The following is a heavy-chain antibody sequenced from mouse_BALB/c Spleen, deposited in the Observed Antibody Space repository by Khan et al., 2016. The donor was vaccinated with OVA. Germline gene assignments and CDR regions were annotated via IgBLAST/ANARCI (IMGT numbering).Heavy chain of an antibody. D-gene: IGHD2-14*01. J-gene: IGHJ3*01. CDR3: TRRRYDYSY. CDR2: LLPGTDLT. Sequence: QVQLQQSGAELMKPGASVRISCKATGYTFNTSWIEWVKQRPGHGLEWIGELLPGTDLTNYSERFKGKATFTADTSSNTAYIQLSSLTSEDSAVYYCTRRRYDYSYWGQGTLVTVSA. CDR1: GYTFNTSW. V-gene: IGHV1-9*01.